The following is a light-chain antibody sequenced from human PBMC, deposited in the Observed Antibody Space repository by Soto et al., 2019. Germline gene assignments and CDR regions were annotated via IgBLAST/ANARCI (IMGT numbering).Light chain of an antibody. CDR1: SSDVGGYNY. CDR3: TSFAGRNSLGV. Sequence: QSALTQPPSASGSPGQSVTISCTGTSSDVGGYNYVSWYQQHPGKAPKLMIYDVNKRPSGVPDRFSGSKSGNTASLTVTGLQPEDEADYYCTSFAGRNSLGVFGGGTQLTVL. J-gene: IGLJ3*02. CDR2: DVN. V-gene: IGLV2-8*01.